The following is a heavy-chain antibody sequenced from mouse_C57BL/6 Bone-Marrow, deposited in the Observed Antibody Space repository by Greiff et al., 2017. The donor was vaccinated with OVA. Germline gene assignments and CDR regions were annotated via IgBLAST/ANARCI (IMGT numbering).Heavy chain of an antibody. D-gene: IGHD2-5*01. V-gene: IGHV1-22*01. Sequence: EVKLQESGPELVKPGASVKMSCKASGYTFTDYNMHWVKQSHGKSLEWIGYINPNNGGTSYNQKFKGKATLTVNKSSSTAYMELRSLTSEDSAVYYCARGRYSNYPDYWGQGTTLTVSS. CDR3: ARGRYSNYPDY. CDR1: GYTFTDYN. J-gene: IGHJ2*01. CDR2: INPNNGGT.